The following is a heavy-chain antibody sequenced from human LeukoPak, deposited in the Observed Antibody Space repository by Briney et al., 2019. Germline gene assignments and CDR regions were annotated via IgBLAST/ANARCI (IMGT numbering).Heavy chain of an antibody. CDR2: ISSNSIYI. CDR3: ARDSRVVAAATPLRSDY. CDR1: GFPFTQYN. D-gene: IGHD2-15*01. V-gene: IGHV3-21*01. Sequence: GGSLRLSCAASGFPFTQYNMNWVRQTPGKGLEWVSTISSNSIYIYYADAVKGRFTISRDNTNNSLYLQMNNLRAEDTAVYYCARDSRVVAAATPLRSDYWGQGTLVTVSS. J-gene: IGHJ4*02.